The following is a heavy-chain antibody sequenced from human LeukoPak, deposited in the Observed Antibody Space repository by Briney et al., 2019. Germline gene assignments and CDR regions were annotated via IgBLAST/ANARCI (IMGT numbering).Heavy chain of an antibody. Sequence: PGGSLRLSCAASGFTFSSYWMHWARQAPGKGLVWVSRVNTDGRTTNYADSVRGRFTISRGNAENTLYLQMNSLRVEDTAVYYCSMDLSGAHDYWGQGSVVTVSS. CDR2: VNTDGRTT. V-gene: IGHV3-74*01. CDR1: GFTFSSYW. J-gene: IGHJ4*02. CDR3: SMDLSGAHDY. D-gene: IGHD2-2*03.